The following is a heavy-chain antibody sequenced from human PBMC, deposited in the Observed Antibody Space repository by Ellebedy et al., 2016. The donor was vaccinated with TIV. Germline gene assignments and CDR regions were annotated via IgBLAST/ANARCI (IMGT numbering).Heavy chain of an antibody. D-gene: IGHD2-2*01. CDR3: ARGTRDYFYMDV. J-gene: IGHJ6*03. Sequence: GGSLRLSXAASGFAFNDCTMNWVRQAPGKGLEWVSSISSTSIHIYYADSLKGRFTISRDNAKNLLSLQMNGLRPEDTAVYYCARGTRDYFYMDVWGEGTTVTVSS. CDR1: GFAFNDCT. V-gene: IGHV3-21*01. CDR2: ISSTSIHI.